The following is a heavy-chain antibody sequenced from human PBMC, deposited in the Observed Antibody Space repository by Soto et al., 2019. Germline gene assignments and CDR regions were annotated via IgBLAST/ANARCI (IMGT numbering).Heavy chain of an antibody. V-gene: IGHV3-9*01. Sequence: EVQLVESGGGLVQPGRSLRLSCAASGFTFDDYAMHWVRQAPGKGLEWVSGISWNSGSIGYADSVKGRFTISRDNAKNSLYLQMNSLRAEDTAVYYCAKDIGSSGWYGSDYWGQGTLVTVSS. J-gene: IGHJ4*02. CDR3: AKDIGSSGWYGSDY. D-gene: IGHD6-19*01. CDR1: GFTFDDYA. CDR2: ISWNSGSI.